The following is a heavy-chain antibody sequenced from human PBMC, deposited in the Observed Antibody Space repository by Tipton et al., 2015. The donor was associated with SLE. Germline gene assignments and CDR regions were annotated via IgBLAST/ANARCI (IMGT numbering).Heavy chain of an antibody. CDR3: ASHYCSGGSCFSLAEYFQH. D-gene: IGHD2-15*01. Sequence: TLSLTCTVSGGSISSGGYYWSWIRQHPGKGLEWIGYIYYSGSTYYNPSLKSRVTISVDTSKNQFSLKLSSVTAADTAVYYCASHYCSGGSCFSLAEYFQHWGRGTLVTVSS. V-gene: IGHV4-31*03. CDR2: IYYSGST. CDR1: GGSISSGGYY. J-gene: IGHJ1*01.